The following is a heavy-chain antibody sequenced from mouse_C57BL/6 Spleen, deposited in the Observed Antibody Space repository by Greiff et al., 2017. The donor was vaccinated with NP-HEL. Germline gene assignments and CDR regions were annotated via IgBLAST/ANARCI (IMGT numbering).Heavy chain of an antibody. CDR2: IYPGSGNT. J-gene: IGHJ1*03. V-gene: IGHV1-76*01. CDR1: GYTFTDYY. CDR3: ASAASGYVLDWYFDV. Sequence: QVQLKESGAELVRPGASVKLSCKASGYTFTDYYINWVKQRPGQGLEWIARIYPGSGNTYYNEKFKGKATLTAEKSSSTAYMQLSSLTSEDSAVYFGASAASGYVLDWYFDVWGTGTTVTVSS. D-gene: IGHD2-2*01.